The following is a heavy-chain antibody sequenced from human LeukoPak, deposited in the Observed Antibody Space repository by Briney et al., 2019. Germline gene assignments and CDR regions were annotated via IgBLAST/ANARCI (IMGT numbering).Heavy chain of an antibody. J-gene: IGHJ4*02. V-gene: IGHV3-7*01. CDR3: VRAAGGTSRDY. D-gene: IGHD1-26*01. CDR1: GFTFSSYW. CDR2: INEDGSGR. Sequence: AGGSLRLSCAVSGFTFSSYWMSWVRQAPGKGLEWLANINEDGSGRFYVDSVKGRLTISRDNAKNSLFLQMNSLRAEDTAVYYYVRAAGGTSRDYWGQGTLVTVSS.